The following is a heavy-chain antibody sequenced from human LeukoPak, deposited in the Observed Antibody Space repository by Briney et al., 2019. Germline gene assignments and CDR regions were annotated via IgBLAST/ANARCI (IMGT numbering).Heavy chain of an antibody. J-gene: IGHJ4*02. CDR3: ARGGQLWPFDY. V-gene: IGHV4-34*01. Sequence: NPSETLSLTCAVYGGSFRGYYWSWIRQPPGKGLEWIGEINHSGSTNYNPSLKSRVTISVDTSKNQFSLKLSSVTAADTAVYYCARGGQLWPFDYWGQGTLVIV. CDR1: GGSFRGYY. D-gene: IGHD5-18*01. CDR2: INHSGST.